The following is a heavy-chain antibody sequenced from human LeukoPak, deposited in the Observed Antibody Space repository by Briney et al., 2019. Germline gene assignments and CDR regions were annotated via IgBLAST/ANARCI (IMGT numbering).Heavy chain of an antibody. D-gene: IGHD2/OR15-2a*01. Sequence: PSETLSLTCTVSGGSISSYYWTWIRRPPGKGLEWIGNIYYSGSTNYNPSLKSRVTISVDTSKNQFSLKLSSVTAADTAVYYCARDHQEFGWLDPWGQGTLVTVSS. CDR2: IYYSGST. CDR1: GGSISSYY. V-gene: IGHV4-59*01. CDR3: ARDHQEFGWLDP. J-gene: IGHJ5*02.